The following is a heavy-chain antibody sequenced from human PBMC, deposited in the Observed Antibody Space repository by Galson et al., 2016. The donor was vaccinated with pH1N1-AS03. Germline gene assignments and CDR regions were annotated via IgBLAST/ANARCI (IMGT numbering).Heavy chain of an antibody. CDR2: INHSGST. CDR1: GGSFGGYY. V-gene: IGHV4-34*01. D-gene: IGHD3-16*02. J-gene: IGHJ6*02. Sequence: SETLSLTCTVSGGSFGGYYWNWIRQPPGKGLEWIGEINHSGSTNYNPSLKSRVTISVDTSKNQFSLKLSSVTAADTAVYYCAAYRPLRPGVLDVWGQGTTVTVSS. CDR3: AAYRPLRPGVLDV.